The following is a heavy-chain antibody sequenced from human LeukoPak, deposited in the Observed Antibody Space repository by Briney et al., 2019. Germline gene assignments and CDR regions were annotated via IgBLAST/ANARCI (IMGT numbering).Heavy chain of an antibody. Sequence: SETLSLTCAVSGYSISSGYYCGWIRRTPGKGLEWIGSIYHSGSTYYNPSLKSRVTISVDTSKNQFSLKLSSVTAADTAVYYCAGSRFLESNDAFDIWGQGTMVTVSS. CDR3: AGSRFLESNDAFDI. D-gene: IGHD3-3*01. CDR2: IYHSGST. J-gene: IGHJ3*02. V-gene: IGHV4-38-2*01. CDR1: GYSISSGYY.